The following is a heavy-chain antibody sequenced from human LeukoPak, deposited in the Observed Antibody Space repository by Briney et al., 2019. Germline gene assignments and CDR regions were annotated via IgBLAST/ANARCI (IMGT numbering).Heavy chain of an antibody. CDR2: IYYSGST. J-gene: IGHJ4*02. Sequence: SETLSLTCTVSGGSISSSSYYWGWIRRPPGKGLEWIGSIYYSGSTYYNPSLKSRVTISVDTSKNQFSLKLSSVTAADTAVYYCARHIVVVIATSFDYWGQGTLVTVSS. D-gene: IGHD2-21*01. CDR3: ARHIVVVIATSFDY. V-gene: IGHV4-39*01. CDR1: GGSISSSSYY.